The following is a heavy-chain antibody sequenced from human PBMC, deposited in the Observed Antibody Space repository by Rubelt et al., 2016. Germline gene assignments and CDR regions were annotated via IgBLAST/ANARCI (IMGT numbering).Heavy chain of an antibody. D-gene: IGHD3-10*01. CDR2: LNPSGSST. Sequence: QVQLVQSGAEVKKPGASVKVSCKASGYAFTSYHMHWVRQAPGQGLEWMGTLNPSGSSTSYAQKFQGRVTMTTDTSTSTVYMHLSRLRSEDTAVYYCVRGYYYRSVDYFDYWGQGTLVTVSS. V-gene: IGHV1-46*03. CDR3: VRGYYYRSVDYFDY. J-gene: IGHJ4*02. CDR1: GYAFTSYH.